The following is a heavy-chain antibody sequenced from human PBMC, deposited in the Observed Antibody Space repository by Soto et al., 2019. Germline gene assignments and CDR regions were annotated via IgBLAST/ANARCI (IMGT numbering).Heavy chain of an antibody. D-gene: IGHD3-10*01. V-gene: IGHV3-53*02. Sequence: EVQLGDTGGGLIQPGGSLRLSCAASGFIISSNNMNWVRQAPGKGLEWVSIIYSGDSTSYAGSVKGRFTISRDNSKNTVFLQMNSLRAEDTAVYYCARNKPGNYGMDVWGRGTTVTVSS. CDR1: GFIISSNN. CDR3: ARNKPGNYGMDV. J-gene: IGHJ6*02. CDR2: IYSGDST.